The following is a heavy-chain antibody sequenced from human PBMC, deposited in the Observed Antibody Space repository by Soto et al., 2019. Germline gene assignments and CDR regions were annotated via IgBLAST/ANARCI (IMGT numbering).Heavy chain of an antibody. CDR2: ISSGSSYI. Sequence: EVQLVESGGGLVKPGGSLRLSCAASGFTFSSYSMNWVRQAPGKGLEWVSSISSGSSYIYYADSVKGRFTISRDNAKKSXXLQMNSLRGEDTAVYYCGSSSGGSGKLWNYYGMDVWGQGTTVTVSS. CDR3: GSSSGGSGKLWNYYGMDV. CDR1: GFTFSSYS. J-gene: IGHJ6*02. D-gene: IGHD3-10*01. V-gene: IGHV3-21*01.